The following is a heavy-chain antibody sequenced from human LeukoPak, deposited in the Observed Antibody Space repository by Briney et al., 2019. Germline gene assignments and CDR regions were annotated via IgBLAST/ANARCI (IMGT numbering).Heavy chain of an antibody. CDR1: GGSISSSNFY. J-gene: IGHJ4*02. Sequence: PSETLSLTCTVSGGSISSSNFYWGWIRQPPGKGLEWIGSTHYTGSSYYNPSQQSRVTISVDTSKNQVSLKLSSVTAADTAVYYCARHLNTAMGHQIDYWGQGTLVTVSS. D-gene: IGHD5-18*01. V-gene: IGHV4-39*01. CDR3: ARHLNTAMGHQIDY. CDR2: THYTGSS.